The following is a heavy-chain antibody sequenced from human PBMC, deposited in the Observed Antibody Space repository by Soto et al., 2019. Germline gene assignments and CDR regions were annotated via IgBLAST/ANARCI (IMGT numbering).Heavy chain of an antibody. Sequence: VKVSCKTSGYTFIGYYIHWVRQAPGQGLEWMGWINPNSGATNYAQKFQGRVSMTRDTSITTAYMELSRLRSDDTAVYYCARDLVSTIGDFDFWGQGTPVTVSS. D-gene: IGHD5-12*01. CDR3: ARDLVSTIGDFDF. CDR1: GYTFIGYY. J-gene: IGHJ4*02. V-gene: IGHV1-2*02. CDR2: INPNSGAT.